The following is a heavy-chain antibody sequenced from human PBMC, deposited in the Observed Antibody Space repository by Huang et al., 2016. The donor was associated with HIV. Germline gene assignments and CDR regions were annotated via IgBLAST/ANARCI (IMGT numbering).Heavy chain of an antibody. V-gene: IGHV1-69*13. D-gene: IGHD4-4*01. J-gene: IGHJ4*02. Sequence: QVQLLQSGAEVKKPGSSVKVSRKASGGPFRSYSIAWVRQAPGQGLEWMASLMPVFDSPNYAQKLQGRVRVTADESTSTVYMELRDLRPDDTAVYFCARGSLEYSVSSSLDYWGQGTHVTVSS. CDR2: LMPVFDSP. CDR1: GGPFRSYS. CDR3: ARGSLEYSVSSSLDY.